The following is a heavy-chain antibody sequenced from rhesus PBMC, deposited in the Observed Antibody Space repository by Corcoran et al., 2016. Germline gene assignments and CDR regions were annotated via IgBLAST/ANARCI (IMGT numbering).Heavy chain of an antibody. Sequence: QLQLQESGPGLVKPSETLSLTCAVSGGSISSNYWSWIRQPPGKGLGWIGRISGSGGSTDYNPSLKSRVTISTDTSKNQFSLKLSSVTAADTAVYYCARDQSRIAAGPFGDYWGQGVLVTVSS. CDR1: GGSISSNY. CDR3: ARDQSRIAAGPFGDY. J-gene: IGHJ4*01. D-gene: IGHD6-13*01. V-gene: IGHV4-173*01. CDR2: ISGSGGST.